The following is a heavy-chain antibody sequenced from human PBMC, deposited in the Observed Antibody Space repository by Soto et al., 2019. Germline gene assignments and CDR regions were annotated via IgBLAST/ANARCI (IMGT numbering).Heavy chain of an antibody. CDR2: ISSSSSYI. J-gene: IGHJ4*02. CDR1: GFTFSSYS. D-gene: IGHD6-13*01. CDR3: ARGSSNWAYYFDF. Sequence: GSLRLSCAASGFTFSSYSMNWVRQAPGKGLEWVSSISSSSSYIYYADSVKGRFTISRDNAKNSLYLQMNSLRDDDTAVYYCARGSSNWAYYFDFWGQGTLVTVSS. V-gene: IGHV3-21*01.